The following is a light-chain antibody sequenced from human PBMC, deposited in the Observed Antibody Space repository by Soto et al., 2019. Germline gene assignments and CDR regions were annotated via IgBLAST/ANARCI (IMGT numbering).Light chain of an antibody. CDR1: SSNIGSNY. CDR2: RNN. V-gene: IGLV1-47*01. CDR3: AAWDDSLNGYVV. J-gene: IGLJ2*01. Sequence: QSVLTQPPSASGTPGQRVTISCSGSSSNIGSNYVYWYQQLPGTAPKLLIYRNNQRPSGVPDRFSRSKSGTAASLAISGLRSEDEAYYYCAAWDDSLNGYVVFGGGTKLTVL.